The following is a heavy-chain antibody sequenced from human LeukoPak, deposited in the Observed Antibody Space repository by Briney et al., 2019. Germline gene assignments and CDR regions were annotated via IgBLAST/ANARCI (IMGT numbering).Heavy chain of an antibody. V-gene: IGHV3-13*04. CDR2: IGRHGDT. Sequence: PGGSLRLSCAASGFTLSNYDMHWVRQPPGKGLEWVSAIGRHGDTYYAASVKGRFTISREYAKNSLYLQMNSLRVGDTAVYYCARVSLSTSGYDDALEIWGQGTVVTVCS. J-gene: IGHJ3*02. D-gene: IGHD5-12*01. CDR1: GFTLSNYD. CDR3: ARVSLSTSGYDDALEI.